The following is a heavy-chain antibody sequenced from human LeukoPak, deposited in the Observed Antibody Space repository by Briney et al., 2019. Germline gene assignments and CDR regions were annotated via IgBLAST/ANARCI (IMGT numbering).Heavy chain of an antibody. J-gene: IGHJ4*02. Sequence: GGSLRLSCAASGFTFSSFGMHWVRQAPGKGLEWVSGLSGSGGSTYYADSVKGRFTISRDNAKNTLYLQMNSLRAEDTAVYYCAKGRCSGGSCYGRGFDYWGQGTLVTVSS. V-gene: IGHV3-23*01. D-gene: IGHD2-15*01. CDR3: AKGRCSGGSCYGRGFDY. CDR1: GFTFSSFG. CDR2: LSGSGGST.